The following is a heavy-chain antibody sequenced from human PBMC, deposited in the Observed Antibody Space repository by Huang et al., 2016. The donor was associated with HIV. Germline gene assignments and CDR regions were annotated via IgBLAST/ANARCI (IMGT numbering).Heavy chain of an antibody. V-gene: IGHV4-34*01. J-gene: IGHJ3*02. D-gene: IGHD1-1*01. CDR1: GGSFSGYY. CDR3: ARERMMSWLDDHDAFDI. Sequence: QVQLQQWGAGLLKPSVTLSLTCAVYGGSFSGYYWSWIRQSPGKGLEWIGEINQSGSTNYTPSLKSRLTISVDTSKNQFSLKLSSVTASDTAVYYCARERMMSWLDDHDAFDIWGQGTMVTVSS. CDR2: INQSGST.